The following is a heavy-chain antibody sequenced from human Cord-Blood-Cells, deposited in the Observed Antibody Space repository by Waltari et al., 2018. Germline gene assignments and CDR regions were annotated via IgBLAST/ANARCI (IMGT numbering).Heavy chain of an antibody. V-gene: IGHV4-34*01. J-gene: IGHJ4*02. CDR2: INHSGKT. CDR3: ARAREVVVYWSGYSYYFDY. Sequence: QVQLQQWGAGLLKPSETLSLTCAVYGGSFSGYYWSWIRQPPGKGLEWIGEINHSGKTNYTPSLKSRVTISVDTSKNQFSLKLSSVTAADTAVYYCARAREVVVYWSGYSYYFDYWGQGTLVTVSS. D-gene: IGHD3-3*01. CDR1: GGSFSGYY.